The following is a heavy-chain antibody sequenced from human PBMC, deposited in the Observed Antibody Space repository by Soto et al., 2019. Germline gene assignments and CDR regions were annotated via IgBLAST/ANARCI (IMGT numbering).Heavy chain of an antibody. CDR1: GFTFSSYA. J-gene: IGHJ6*02. Sequence: XGSLRLSCAASGFTFSSYAMSWVRQAPGRGLDWVSAISGSGGSTYYADSAKGRFTISRDNSKNTLYLQMNSLRAEDTAVYYCAKDAAKGYDFWSGYYRYGMDVWGQGTTVTVSS. CDR3: AKDAAKGYDFWSGYYRYGMDV. D-gene: IGHD3-3*01. CDR2: ISGSGGST. V-gene: IGHV3-23*01.